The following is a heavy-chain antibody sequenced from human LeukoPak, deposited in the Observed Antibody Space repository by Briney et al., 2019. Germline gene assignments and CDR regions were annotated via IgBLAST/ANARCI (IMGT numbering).Heavy chain of an antibody. V-gene: IGHV1-18*01. CDR2: ISAYNGNT. CDR1: GYTFTSYG. Sequence: ASVKVSCKASGYTFTSYGISWARQAPGQGLEWMGWISAYNGNTNYAQKLQGRVTMTTDTSTSTAYMELRSLRSDDTAVYYCARVRAAAGSTKIYYYYGMDVWGQGTTVTVSS. CDR3: ARVRAAAGSTKIYYYYGMDV. D-gene: IGHD6-13*01. J-gene: IGHJ6*02.